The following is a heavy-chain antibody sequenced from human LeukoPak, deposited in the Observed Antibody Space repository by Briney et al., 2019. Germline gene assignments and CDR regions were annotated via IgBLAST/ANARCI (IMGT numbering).Heavy chain of an antibody. CDR2: IIPIFGTA. CDR3: ARDRQTDIVVVVAGSPALNWFDP. Sequence: ASVKVSCKASGGTFSSYAISWVPQAPGQGLEWMGGIIPIFGTANYAQKFQGRVTITADESTSTAYMELSSLRSEDTAVYYCARDRQTDIVVVVAGSPALNWFDPWGQGTLVTVSS. CDR1: GGTFSSYA. D-gene: IGHD2-15*01. J-gene: IGHJ5*02. V-gene: IGHV1-69*13.